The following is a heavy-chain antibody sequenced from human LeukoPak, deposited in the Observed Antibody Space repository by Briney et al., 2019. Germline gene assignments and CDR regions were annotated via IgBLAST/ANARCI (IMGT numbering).Heavy chain of an antibody. CDR1: GYTFTSYA. V-gene: IGHV1-3*01. D-gene: IGHD2-2*01. CDR3: ARRVVPAASDAFDI. CDR2: INAGNGST. Sequence: ASVKVSCKASGYTFTSYAMHWVRQAPGQRLEWMGWINAGNGSTKYSQKFQGRVTITRDTSASTAYMELSSLRSEDTAVYYCARRVVPAASDAFDIWGQGTMVTVSS. J-gene: IGHJ3*02.